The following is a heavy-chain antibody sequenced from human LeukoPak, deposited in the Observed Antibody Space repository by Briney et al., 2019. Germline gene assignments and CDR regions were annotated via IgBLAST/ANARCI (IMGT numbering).Heavy chain of an antibody. D-gene: IGHD3-22*01. V-gene: IGHV3-48*02. CDR3: ARVLPTYYYDSSGYYSDAFDI. CDR1: GFTFSSYS. Sequence: GGSLRLSCAASGFTFSSYSMNWVRQAPGKGLEWVSYISSSSSTIYYADSVKGRFTISRDNGKNSLYLQMNSLRDEDTAVYYCARVLPTYYYDSSGYYSDAFDIWGQGTMVTVSS. J-gene: IGHJ3*02. CDR2: ISSSSSTI.